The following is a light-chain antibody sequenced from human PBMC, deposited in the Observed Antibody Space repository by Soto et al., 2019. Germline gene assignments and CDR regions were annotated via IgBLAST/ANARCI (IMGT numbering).Light chain of an antibody. CDR1: SSDVGGYNY. Sequence: QSVLTQPPSASGSPGQSVTISCTGTSSDVGGYNYVSWYQQHPGKAPKLMIYEVSKRPSGVPDRFSGSKSGNTASLTISGLQADDEANYYCSSYTSSNTPYVFGTGTKVTVL. V-gene: IGLV2-8*01. J-gene: IGLJ1*01. CDR2: EVS. CDR3: SSYTSSNTPYV.